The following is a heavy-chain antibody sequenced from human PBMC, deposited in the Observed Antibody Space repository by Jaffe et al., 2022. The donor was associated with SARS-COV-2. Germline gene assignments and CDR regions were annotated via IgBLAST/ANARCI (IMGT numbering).Heavy chain of an antibody. CDR3: ARRARPAINYALDV. D-gene: IGHD5-12*01. J-gene: IGHJ6*02. Sequence: EVQLVQSGAEVKKPGNSLKISCKGSGYNFISYWIVWVRQVPGKGLEWIGIVYPADSDARYSPSFQGQVTISADRSTDTAYLQWSNLKASDTGIYYCARRARPAINYALDVWGQGTTVTVSS. CDR1: GYNFISYW. V-gene: IGHV5-51*01. CDR2: VYPADSDA.